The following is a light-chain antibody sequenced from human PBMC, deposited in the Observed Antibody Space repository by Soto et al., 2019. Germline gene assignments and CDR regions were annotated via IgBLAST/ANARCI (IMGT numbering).Light chain of an antibody. CDR2: GAS. CDR1: QSVSSN. J-gene: IGKJ3*01. Sequence: EIVMTQSPATLSVSPGERATLSCRASQSVSSNLAWYQQKPGQAPRLLIYGASARATGIPARFSGRGSGTEFTLTISSLQSEDFAGYYCQQYNNWPPLVTFGPGTKVDIK. V-gene: IGKV3-15*01. CDR3: QQYNNWPPLVT.